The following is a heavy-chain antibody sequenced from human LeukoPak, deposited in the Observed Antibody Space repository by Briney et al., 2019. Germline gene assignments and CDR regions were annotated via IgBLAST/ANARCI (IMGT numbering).Heavy chain of an antibody. Sequence: PGGSLRLSCAASGFTFSDNYMSWIRQAPGKGLEWVSVISDRGDSTYYGDSVKGRFTISRDSSKNTLYLQMNSLGGEDTALYYCAKGRWGLTINNFDLWGQGTMVTVSS. CDR1: GFTFSDNY. V-gene: IGHV3-23*01. CDR2: ISDRGDST. J-gene: IGHJ3*01. D-gene: IGHD3/OR15-3a*01. CDR3: AKGRWGLTINNFDL.